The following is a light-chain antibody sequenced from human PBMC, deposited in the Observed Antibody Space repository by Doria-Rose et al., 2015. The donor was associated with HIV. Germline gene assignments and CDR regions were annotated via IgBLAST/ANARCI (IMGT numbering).Light chain of an antibody. CDR3: QQYCDTPS. J-gene: IGKJ3*01. V-gene: IGKV4-1*01. Sequence: DIRLTQSPESLGMSLGERATLNCKSNQSLLYTSKNYLAWYQQKPGQPPKLLIYWASTRQSGVPARFSGSGSGTDFTLTISSLEAEDVAVYYCQQYCDTPSFGPGTTVDIE. CDR1: QSLLYTSKNY. CDR2: WAS.